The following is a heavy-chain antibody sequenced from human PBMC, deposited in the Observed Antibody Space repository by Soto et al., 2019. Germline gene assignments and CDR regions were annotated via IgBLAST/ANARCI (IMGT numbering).Heavy chain of an antibody. CDR3: AKDLMAGTVPYYFDY. CDR2: ISGSGGST. J-gene: IGHJ4*02. CDR1: GFTFSSYA. Sequence: PGGSLRLSCAASGFTFSSYAMSWVRQAPGKGLEWVSAISGSGGSTYYADSVKGRFTISRDDSKNTLYLQMNSLRAEDTAVYYCAKDLMAGTVPYYFDYWGQGTLVTVSS. D-gene: IGHD6-19*01. V-gene: IGHV3-23*01.